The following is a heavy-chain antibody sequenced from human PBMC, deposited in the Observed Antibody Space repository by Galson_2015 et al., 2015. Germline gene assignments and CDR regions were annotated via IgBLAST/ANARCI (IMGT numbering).Heavy chain of an antibody. CDR2: ISAYNGNT. V-gene: IGHV1-18*01. CDR3: ARPSRGPAMRHSNINWYFDL. Sequence: KTSCKASGYTFTSYGISWVRQAPGQGLEWMGWISAYNGNTNYAQKLQGRVTMTTDTSTSTAYMELRSLRSDDTAVYYCARPSRGPAMRHSNINWYFDLWGRGTLVTVSS. CDR1: GYTFTSYG. D-gene: IGHD5-24*01. J-gene: IGHJ2*01.